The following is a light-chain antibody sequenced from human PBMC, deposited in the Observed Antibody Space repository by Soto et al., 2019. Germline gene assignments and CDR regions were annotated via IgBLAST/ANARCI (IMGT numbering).Light chain of an antibody. V-gene: IGKV1-5*03. CDR2: KAS. J-gene: IGKJ1*01. Sequence: DIQMTQSPSTLSASVGDRVTITCRASQSVRNSLAWYQQRPGKAPKLLIYKASTLEGGVSSRFSGSGSGTEFTLTISSLQADDFATYDCQQYNSFSRTFGQGTKV. CDR3: QQYNSFSRT. CDR1: QSVRNS.